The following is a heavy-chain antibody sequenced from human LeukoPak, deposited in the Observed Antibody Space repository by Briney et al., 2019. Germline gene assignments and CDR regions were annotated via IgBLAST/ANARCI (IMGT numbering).Heavy chain of an antibody. J-gene: IGHJ4*02. V-gene: IGHV3-23*01. CDR2: IRGSGGST. CDR3: AKVFGGSSLKGLFDY. D-gene: IGHD6-13*01. CDR1: GFTFSSYA. Sequence: GGSLRLSCAASGFTFSSYAMSWVRQAPGKGLEWVSAIRGSGGSTYYADSVKGRFTISRDNSKNTLYLQMNSLRAEDTAVYYCAKVFGGSSLKGLFDYWGQGTLVTVSS.